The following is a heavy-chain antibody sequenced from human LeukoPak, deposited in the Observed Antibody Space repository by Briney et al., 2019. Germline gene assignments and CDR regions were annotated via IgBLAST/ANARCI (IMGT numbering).Heavy chain of an antibody. CDR2: LNQDGSEK. V-gene: IGHV3-7*01. Sequence: GGSLRLSCAASGFSFSSFWMSWVRQTPGKGLEWLANLNQDGSEKYYGNSVKGRFTISRDNTKRSLYLQMNSLRAEDTAVYFCARDKGVSRDTHLDYWGQGTLVTVSS. J-gene: IGHJ4*02. CDR3: ARDKGVSRDTHLDY. CDR1: GFSFSSFW. D-gene: IGHD5-18*01.